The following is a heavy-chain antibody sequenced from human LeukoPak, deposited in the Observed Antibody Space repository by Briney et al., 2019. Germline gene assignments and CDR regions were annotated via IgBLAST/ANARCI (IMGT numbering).Heavy chain of an antibody. CDR1: GFTFTRYA. V-gene: IGHV3-23*01. D-gene: IGHD3/OR15-3a*01. CDR2: ISGSGGST. Sequence: GGSLRLSCAASGFTFTRYAMSWVRQAPGKGLEWVSTISGSGGSTYYADSVKGRLTISRDNSKNTLYLQMNSLRAEDTAVYYCAKDQFFDHIFDYWGQGALVTVSS. CDR3: AKDQFFDHIFDY. J-gene: IGHJ4*02.